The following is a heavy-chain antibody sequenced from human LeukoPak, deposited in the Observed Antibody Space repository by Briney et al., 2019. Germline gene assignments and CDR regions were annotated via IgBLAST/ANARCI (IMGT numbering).Heavy chain of an antibody. CDR3: ATDAHPYYGFDY. Sequence: PGRSLRLSCAASGFTFSSYGMHWVRHAPGKGLEWVAVIWYDGSNKYYADSVKGRFTISRDNSKNTLYLQMNSLRAEDTAVYYCATDAHPYYGFDYWGQGTLVTVSS. D-gene: IGHD3-3*01. CDR1: GFTFSSYG. J-gene: IGHJ4*02. CDR2: IWYDGSNK. V-gene: IGHV3-33*01.